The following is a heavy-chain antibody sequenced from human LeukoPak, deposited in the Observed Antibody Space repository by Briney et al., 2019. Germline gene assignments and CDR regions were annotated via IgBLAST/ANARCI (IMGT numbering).Heavy chain of an antibody. CDR3: ARDPTSSWETAFDI. CDR1: GFTFSSYG. CDR2: IRYDGSIK. V-gene: IGHV3-30*02. Sequence: GGSLRLSCAASGFTFSSYGMHWVRQAPGKGLEWVAFIRYDGSIKHYADSVKGRFTISRDNAKNSLYLQMNSLRAEDTAVYYCARDPTSSWETAFDIWGQGTMVTVSS. J-gene: IGHJ3*02. D-gene: IGHD1-26*01.